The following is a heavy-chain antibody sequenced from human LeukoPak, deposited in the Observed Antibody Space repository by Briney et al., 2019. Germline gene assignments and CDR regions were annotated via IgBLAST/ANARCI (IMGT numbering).Heavy chain of an antibody. D-gene: IGHD3-3*01. CDR3: VKEMGTLRNFDY. CDR2: INWKSDSM. Sequence: PGGSLRLSCAASGFTFSSYSMNWVRQAPGKGLEWVSGINWKSDSMGYADSVKGRFTISRDNAKNSLYLQMNSLRAEDTAVYYCVKEMGTLRNFDYWGQGTLVTVSS. J-gene: IGHJ4*02. CDR1: GFTFSSYS. V-gene: IGHV3-9*01.